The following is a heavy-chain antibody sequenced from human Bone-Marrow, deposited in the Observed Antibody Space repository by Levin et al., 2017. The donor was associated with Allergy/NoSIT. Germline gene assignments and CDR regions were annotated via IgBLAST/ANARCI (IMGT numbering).Heavy chain of an antibody. J-gene: IGHJ4*02. D-gene: IGHD4-17*01. CDR2: ISSSGSSA. Sequence: GESLKISCAASGFTFNDYYMTWIRQAPGKGLEWVSYISSSGSSAYYADSVKGRFTISRDNAKNSLYLQMNSLRAEDPAVYYCARALTHTTVTTYTYWGQGTLVTVSS. CDR3: ARALTHTTVTTYTY. CDR1: GFTFNDYY. V-gene: IGHV3-11*01.